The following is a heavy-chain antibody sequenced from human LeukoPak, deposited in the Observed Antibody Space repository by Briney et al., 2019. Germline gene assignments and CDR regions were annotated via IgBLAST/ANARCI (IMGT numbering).Heavy chain of an antibody. CDR2: ISSDGKNE. D-gene: IGHD6-19*01. V-gene: IGHV3-30*04. J-gene: IGHJ4*02. CDR1: RFIFNDYA. Sequence: GGSLRLSCAASRFIFNDYAIHWVRQAPGKGLEWVAVISSDGKNEYYADFVKGRSTISRDNSKNTLYLQMNSLRVEDTAVYYCARGAYQWYFDYWAREPWSPSPQ. CDR3: ARGAYQWYFDY.